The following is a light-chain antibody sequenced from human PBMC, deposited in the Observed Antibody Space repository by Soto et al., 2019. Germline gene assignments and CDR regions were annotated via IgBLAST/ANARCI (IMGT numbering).Light chain of an antibody. Sequence: DIQMTQSPSSLSASLGDRVTITCRASQSISSYLNWYQQKPGKAPKHLLYAASSLQSGGPSRFSGSGSGKDVTLTISSLQPEDFATYYCQQSYSTQVTCGQGTRLEIK. CDR3: QQSYSTQVT. J-gene: IGKJ5*01. CDR2: AAS. CDR1: QSISSY. V-gene: IGKV1-39*01.